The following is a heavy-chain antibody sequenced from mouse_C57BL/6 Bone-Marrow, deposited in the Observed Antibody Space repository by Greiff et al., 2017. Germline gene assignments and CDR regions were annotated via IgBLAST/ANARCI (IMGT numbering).Heavy chain of an antibody. V-gene: IGHV14-4*01. CDR2: IDPENGDT. D-gene: IGHD1-1*01. CDR1: GFNINDDY. Sequence: VQLKQSGAELVRPVASVKLSCTASGFNINDDYMHWVKQRPEQGLEWIGWIDPENGDTEYASKFQGKATIPADTSSNTAYLQLSSLTSEDTAVYYGTTWGITTVAYWGQGTLVTVSA. J-gene: IGHJ3*01. CDR3: TTWGITTVAY.